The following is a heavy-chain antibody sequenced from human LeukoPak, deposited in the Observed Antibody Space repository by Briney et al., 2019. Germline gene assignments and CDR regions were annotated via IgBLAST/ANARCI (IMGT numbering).Heavy chain of an antibody. CDR2: INPNSGGT. J-gene: IGHJ5*02. Sequence: ASVKVSCKASGYTFTGYYMHWVRQAPGQGLEWMGWINPNSGGTNYAQKFQGRVTMTRDTSISTAYMELSRLRSDDTAVYYCARDRIYYDSSGYHWFDPWGQGTLVTVSS. D-gene: IGHD3-22*01. CDR3: ARDRIYYDSSGYHWFDP. V-gene: IGHV1-2*02. CDR1: GYTFTGYY.